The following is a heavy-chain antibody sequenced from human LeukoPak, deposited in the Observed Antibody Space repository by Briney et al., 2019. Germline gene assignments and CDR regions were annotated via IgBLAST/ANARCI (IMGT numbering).Heavy chain of an antibody. V-gene: IGHV3-15*01. D-gene: IGHD5-24*01. Sequence: NAGGSLRLSCAASGFTFSSYEMNWVRQAPGKGLEWVGRIKSKTDGGTTDYAAPVKGRFTISRDDSKNTLYLQMNSQKTEDTAVYYCTTEMATIHYYYMDVWGKGTTVTISS. CDR1: GFTFSSYE. J-gene: IGHJ6*03. CDR2: IKSKTDGGTT. CDR3: TTEMATIHYYYMDV.